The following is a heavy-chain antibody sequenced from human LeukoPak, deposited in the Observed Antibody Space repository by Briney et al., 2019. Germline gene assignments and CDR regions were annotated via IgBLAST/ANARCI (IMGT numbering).Heavy chain of an antibody. V-gene: IGHV4-38-2*01. CDR1: GYSLSSGYY. CDR2: IHHSGTT. CDR3: ARYSTSRAFDL. D-gene: IGHD2/OR15-2a*01. J-gene: IGHJ4*02. Sequence: SETLSLTCAVSGYSLSSGYYWGWIRQPPGKGLECVATIHHSGTTYYDPSIKSQATISVDTSKNQFSLKLSSVTAADTAVYYCARYSTSRAFDLWGQGSLVTVSS.